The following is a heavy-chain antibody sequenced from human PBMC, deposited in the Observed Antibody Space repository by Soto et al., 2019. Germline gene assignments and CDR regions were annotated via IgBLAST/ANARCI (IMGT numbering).Heavy chain of an antibody. D-gene: IGHD5-18*01. V-gene: IGHV4-59*01. CDR1: GGAINTYY. CDR2: IYYSGST. CDR3: ARDGTAVAAGYDGMDV. J-gene: IGHJ6*02. Sequence: QVQLQESGPGLVKPSETLSITCTVSGGAINTYYWSWIRQPPGKELKCMGFIYYSGSTNYNPSLKSRVTISVATSKIQVSRKLSSVTAADTAVYYWARDGTAVAAGYDGMDVWGQGTTVSVSS.